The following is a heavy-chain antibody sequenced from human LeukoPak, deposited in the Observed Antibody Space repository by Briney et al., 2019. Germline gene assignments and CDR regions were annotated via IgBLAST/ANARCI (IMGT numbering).Heavy chain of an antibody. J-gene: IGHJ6*03. V-gene: IGHV1-2*02. Sequence: GASVKVSGKASGYTFTGYYLHWVRQAPGQGLEWMGWIRPNSGGTNYAQKFQGRVTMTRDTSISTAYMELSRLRSDDTAVYYCARVVSPEWSGYYYYYMDVWGKGTTVTVSS. CDR2: IRPNSGGT. CDR3: ARVVSPEWSGYYYYYMDV. CDR1: GYTFTGYY. D-gene: IGHD3-3*01.